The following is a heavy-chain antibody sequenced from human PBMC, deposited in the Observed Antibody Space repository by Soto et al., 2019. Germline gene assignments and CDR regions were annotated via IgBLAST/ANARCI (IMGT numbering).Heavy chain of an antibody. Sequence: WGSLRLSCAASGFTFSSYAMSWVRQAPGKGLEWVSAISGSGGSTYYADSVKGRFTISRDNSKNTLYLQMNSLRAEDTAVYYCAKEFAAILTGYHNDAFDIWGQGTMVTVSS. V-gene: IGHV3-23*01. D-gene: IGHD3-9*01. CDR2: ISGSGGST. CDR1: GFTFSSYA. J-gene: IGHJ3*02. CDR3: AKEFAAILTGYHNDAFDI.